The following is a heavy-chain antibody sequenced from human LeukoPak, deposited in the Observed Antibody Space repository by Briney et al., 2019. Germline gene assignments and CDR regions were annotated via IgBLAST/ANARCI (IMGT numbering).Heavy chain of an antibody. Sequence: PSETLSLTCTVSGGSISSYYWSWIRQPAGKGLEWIGRIYTSGSTNYNPSLKSRVTMSVDTSKNQFSLKLSSVTAADTAVYYCARVGYGSGVPHYFDYWGQGTLVTVSS. CDR3: ARVGYGSGVPHYFDY. V-gene: IGHV4-4*07. CDR1: GGSISSYY. D-gene: IGHD3-10*01. J-gene: IGHJ4*02. CDR2: IYTSGST.